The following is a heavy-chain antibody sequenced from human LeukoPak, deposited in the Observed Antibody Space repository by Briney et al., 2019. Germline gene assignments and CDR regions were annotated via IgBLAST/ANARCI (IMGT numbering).Heavy chain of an antibody. Sequence: GGSLRLSCAASGFTFSSFAMIWVRQAPGKGLQWVSVIGHDGAVIQYADSVKGRFTISRDNSKKMLYLQMNSLTYDDTAIYYCARDAPDGGVDYWGQGTLVTVSS. V-gene: IGHV3-23*01. D-gene: IGHD2-15*01. CDR3: ARDAPDGGVDY. J-gene: IGHJ4*02. CDR1: GFTFSSFA. CDR2: IGHDGAVI.